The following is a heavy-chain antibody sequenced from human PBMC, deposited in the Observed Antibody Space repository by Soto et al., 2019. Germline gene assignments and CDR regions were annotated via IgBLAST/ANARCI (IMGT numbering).Heavy chain of an antibody. CDR2: IYYSGST. Sequence: QVQLQESGPGLVKPSETLSLTCTVSGGSISSYYWSWIRQPPGKGLEWIGYIYYSGSTNYNPSLKSRVTISVDTSKNQFSLKLSSVTAADTAVYYCARETYYDFWSGYSSDGYFDYWGQGTLVTVSS. D-gene: IGHD3-3*01. CDR3: ARETYYDFWSGYSSDGYFDY. V-gene: IGHV4-59*01. CDR1: GGSISSYY. J-gene: IGHJ4*02.